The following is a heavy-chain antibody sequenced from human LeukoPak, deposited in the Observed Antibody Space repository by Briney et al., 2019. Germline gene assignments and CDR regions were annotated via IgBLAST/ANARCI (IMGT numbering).Heavy chain of an antibody. CDR3: VRGYSFGPYGMDV. Sequence: GGSLRLSCSASRFPFSSYAMHWVRQAPGKGLEYVSAISDSGGSTYYADSVKGRFTISRDNSKNTLYLQMSSLRAEDTAVYFCVRGYSFGPYGMDVWGQGTTVTVSS. CDR2: ISDSGGST. J-gene: IGHJ6*02. V-gene: IGHV3-64D*09. D-gene: IGHD2-15*01. CDR1: RFPFSSYA.